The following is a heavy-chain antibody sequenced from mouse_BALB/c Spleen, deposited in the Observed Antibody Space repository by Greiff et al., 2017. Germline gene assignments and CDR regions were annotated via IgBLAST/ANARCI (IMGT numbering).Heavy chain of an antibody. V-gene: IGHV5-6*02. CDR3: ASSRDGYQYYFDY. CDR2: ISSGGSTI. D-gene: IGHD2-3*01. CDR1: GFTFSSYG. J-gene: IGHJ2*01. Sequence: EVMLVESGGDLVKPGGSLKLSCAASGFTFSSYGMSWVRQTPDKRLEWVATISSGGSTIYYADTVKGRFTISRDNPKNTLFLQMTSLRSEDTAMYYCASSRDGYQYYFDYWGQGTTLTVSS.